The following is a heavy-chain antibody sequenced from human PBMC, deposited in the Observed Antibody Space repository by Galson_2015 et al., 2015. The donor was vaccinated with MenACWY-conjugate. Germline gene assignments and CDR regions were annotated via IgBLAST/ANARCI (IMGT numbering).Heavy chain of an antibody. V-gene: IGHV4-39*07. Sequence: TLSLTCTVSGGSISSSSHYWGWIRQPPGKGLEWIGSIFNSGSTYYSPSLKSRVAISVDTSKNQFSLKLSSVTAADTAVYYCARDGGSYPNWYFDLWGRGTLVTASS. CDR1: GGSISSSSHY. J-gene: IGHJ2*01. D-gene: IGHD1-26*01. CDR3: ARDGGSYPNWYFDL. CDR2: IFNSGST.